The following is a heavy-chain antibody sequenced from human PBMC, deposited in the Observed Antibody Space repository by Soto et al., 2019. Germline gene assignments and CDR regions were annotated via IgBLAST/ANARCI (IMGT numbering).Heavy chain of an antibody. CDR1: GFTVSSNY. CDR3: ERGFHSMAYYGEYYFNK. CDR2: IYGGGST. J-gene: IGHJ4*02. D-gene: IGHD3-10*01. V-gene: IGHV3-53*01. Sequence: EVQMVESGGGLIQPGGSLRLSCAAFGFTVSSNYMTWVRQAPGKGLEWVSVIYGGGSTYYADSVKGRFTISRDNSRNKLYLQMNSLRAEDTAVYYCERGFHSMAYYGEYYFNKWGQGTMVTVSS.